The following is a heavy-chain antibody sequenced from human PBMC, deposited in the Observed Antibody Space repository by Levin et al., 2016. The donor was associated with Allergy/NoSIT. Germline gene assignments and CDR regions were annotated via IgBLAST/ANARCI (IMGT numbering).Heavy chain of an antibody. CDR2: INSDGSST. V-gene: IGHV3-74*01. J-gene: IGHJ6*02. Sequence: GGSLRLSCAASGFTFSSYWMHWVRQAPGKGLVWVSRINSDGSSTSYADSVKGRFTISRDNAKNTLYLQMNSLRAEDTAVYYCASASSSWGAYYYYYGMDVWGQGTTVTVSS. D-gene: IGHD6-13*01. CDR3: ASASSSWGAYYYYYGMDV. CDR1: GFTFSSYW.